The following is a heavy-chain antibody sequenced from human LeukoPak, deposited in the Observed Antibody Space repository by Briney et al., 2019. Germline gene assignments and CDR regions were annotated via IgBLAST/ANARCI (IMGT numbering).Heavy chain of an antibody. CDR2: IIPLFGTV. CDR3: ARVGHYYDSSGYYYDY. Sequence: ASVKVSCKASGGTFSSYAFSWVRQAPGQGLEWMGGIIPLFGTVNYAQKFQDRVTITADESTSTAYMGLSSLRSEDTAVFYCARVGHYYDSSGYYYDYWGQGTLVTVSS. J-gene: IGHJ4*02. D-gene: IGHD3-22*01. V-gene: IGHV1-69*13. CDR1: GGTFSSYA.